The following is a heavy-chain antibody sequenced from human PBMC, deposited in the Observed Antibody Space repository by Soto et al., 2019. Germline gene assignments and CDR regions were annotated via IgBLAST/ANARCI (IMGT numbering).Heavy chain of an antibody. CDR1: GFTFSSYE. CDR3: AREAFTMIADDAFDI. J-gene: IGHJ3*02. V-gene: IGHV3-48*03. Sequence: GGSLRLSFAASGFTFSSYEINWVRQAPGKGLEWVSYISSSGSTIYYADSVKGRFTISRDNAKNSLYLQMNSLRAEDTAVYYCAREAFTMIADDAFDIWGQGTMVTVS. CDR2: ISSSGSTI. D-gene: IGHD3-22*01.